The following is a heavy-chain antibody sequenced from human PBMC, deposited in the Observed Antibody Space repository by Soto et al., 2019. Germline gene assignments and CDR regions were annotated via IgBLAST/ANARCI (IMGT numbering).Heavy chain of an antibody. V-gene: IGHV4-61*01. Sequence: SETLSLTCAVSGGSVSSGSYYGSWIRQPPGKALEWIGYIYYSGSTNYNPSLRSRVTISVDTSKNQFSLKRSSVTAADTAVYYCSREWRKIFGLVRNYNWFDPCGQGTLVTVS. CDR3: SREWRKIFGLVRNYNWFDP. D-gene: IGHD3-3*01. CDR1: GGSVSSGSYY. CDR2: IYYSGST. J-gene: IGHJ5*02.